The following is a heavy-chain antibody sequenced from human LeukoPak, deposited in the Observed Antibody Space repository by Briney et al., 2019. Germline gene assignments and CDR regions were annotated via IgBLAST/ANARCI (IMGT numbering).Heavy chain of an antibody. V-gene: IGHV3-33*01. J-gene: IGHJ6*02. CDR3: ARDDYGMDV. CDR1: GLTCSSYG. CDR2: IWYDGSNK. Sequence: GRSLRLYCAASGLTCSSYGMHWVRQAPGKGLEWVAVIWYDGSNKYYADSVKGRFTISRDNSKNTLYLQMNSLRAEDTAVYYCARDDYGMDVWGQGTTVTVSS.